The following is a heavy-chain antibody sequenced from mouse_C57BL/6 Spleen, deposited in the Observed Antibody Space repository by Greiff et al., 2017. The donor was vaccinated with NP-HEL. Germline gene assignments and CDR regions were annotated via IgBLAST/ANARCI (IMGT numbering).Heavy chain of an antibody. V-gene: IGHV5-6*01. CDR2: ISSGGSYT. Sequence: DVHLVESGGDLVKPGGSLKLSCAASGFTFSSYGMSWVRQTPDKRLEWVATISSGGSYTYYPDSVKGRFTISRDNAKNTLYLQMSSLKSEDTAMYYCARGDYYGSSYFWYVDVWGTGTTVTVSA. D-gene: IGHD1-1*01. J-gene: IGHJ1*03. CDR1: GFTFSSYG. CDR3: ARGDYYGSSYFWYVDV.